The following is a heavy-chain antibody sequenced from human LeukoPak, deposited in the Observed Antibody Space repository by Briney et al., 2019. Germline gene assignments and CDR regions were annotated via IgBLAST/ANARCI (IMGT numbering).Heavy chain of an antibody. J-gene: IGHJ4*02. Sequence: GGSLRLSCAASAFSFSGYGIHWVRHAPGKGLEWVAVIWHDGSAEFYADSVRGRFSISRDDSKNMVYLQMNYLRAEDTTLYYCAKDSRGGWTGYFDNWGQGTLVTVSS. D-gene: IGHD6-19*01. V-gene: IGHV3-33*06. CDR3: AKDSRGGWTGYFDN. CDR2: IWHDGSAE. CDR1: AFSFSGYG.